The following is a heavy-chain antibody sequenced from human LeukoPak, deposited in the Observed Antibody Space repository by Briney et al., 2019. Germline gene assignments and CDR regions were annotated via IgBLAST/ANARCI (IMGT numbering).Heavy chain of an antibody. CDR2: IYYSGST. D-gene: IGHD2-2*01. Sequence: PSETLSLTCTVSGGSISSYYWSWIRQPPGKGLEWIGYIYYSGSTNYNPSLKSRVTISVDTSKNQCSLKLSSVTAADTAVYYCARDLGDPYCSSTSCYAYWGQGTLVTVSS. CDR1: GGSISSYY. J-gene: IGHJ4*02. V-gene: IGHV4-59*01. CDR3: ARDLGDPYCSSTSCYAY.